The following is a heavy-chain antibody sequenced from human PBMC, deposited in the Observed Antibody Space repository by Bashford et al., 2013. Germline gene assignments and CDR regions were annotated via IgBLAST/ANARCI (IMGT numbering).Heavy chain of an antibody. D-gene: IGHD2-2*01. CDR3: ARVVPAGSYYYYYGMDV. Sequence: SVKVSCKASGFTFTSSAVQWVRQARGQRLEWIGWIVVGSGNTNYAQKFQGRVTITADKSTSTAYMELSSLRSEDTAVYYCARVVPAGSYYYYYGMDVWGQGTTVTVSS. CDR1: GFTFTSSA. J-gene: IGHJ6*02. V-gene: IGHV1-58*01. CDR2: IVVGSGNT.